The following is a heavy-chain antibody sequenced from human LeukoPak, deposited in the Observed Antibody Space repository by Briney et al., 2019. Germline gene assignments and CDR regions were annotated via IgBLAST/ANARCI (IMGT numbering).Heavy chain of an antibody. Sequence: RASVKVSCKVSGYTLTELSMHWVRQAPGKGLEWMGGFDPEDGETIYAQKFQGRVTMTEDTSTDTAYMELNSLRAEDTAVYYCARDRVGTYSSSWYDGMDVWGQGTTVTVSS. D-gene: IGHD6-13*01. CDR3: ARDRVGTYSSSWYDGMDV. CDR1: GYTLTELS. V-gene: IGHV1-24*01. J-gene: IGHJ6*02. CDR2: FDPEDGET.